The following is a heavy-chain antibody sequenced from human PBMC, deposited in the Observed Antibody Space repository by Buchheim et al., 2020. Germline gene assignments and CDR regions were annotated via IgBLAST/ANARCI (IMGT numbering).Heavy chain of an antibody. CDR1: GGTFSRYA. CDR3: ARGPLVLMVYAMGYYFDY. J-gene: IGHJ4*02. Sequence: VQLVQSGAEVKKPGSSVKVSCKASGGTFSRYAISWLRQAPGQGLEWMGGLIPIFGTANYAQKFQGRVTLTADESPSTSYLELSSLRAEDTAVYYCARGPLVLMVYAMGYYFDYWGQGTL. V-gene: IGHV1-69*01. CDR2: LIPIFGTA. D-gene: IGHD2-8*01.